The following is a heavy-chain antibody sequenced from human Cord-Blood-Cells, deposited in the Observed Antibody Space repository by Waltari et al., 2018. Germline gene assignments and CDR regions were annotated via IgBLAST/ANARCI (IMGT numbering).Heavy chain of an antibody. J-gene: IGHJ6*03. CDR3: ARDGITGTTRGYYYYYMDV. V-gene: IGHV1-69*01. D-gene: IGHD1-7*01. CDR1: GGTFSSYA. CDR2: IIPIFGTA. Sequence: QVQLVQSGAEVKKPGSSVKVSCKASGGTFSSYAISWVRQAPGQWLEWMGGIIPIFGTANYAQKFQGRVTITADESTSTAYMELSSLRSEDTAVYYCARDGITGTTRGYYYYYMDVWGKGTTVTVSS.